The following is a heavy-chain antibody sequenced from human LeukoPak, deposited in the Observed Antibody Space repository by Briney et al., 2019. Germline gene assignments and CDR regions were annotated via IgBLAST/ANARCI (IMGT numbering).Heavy chain of an antibody. CDR2: IHHSGST. CDR1: GGSFSGYY. CDR3: ARIVVVPAAMVSFDI. J-gene: IGHJ3*02. Sequence: SETLSLTCAVYGGSFSGYYWSWIRQPPGKGLEWIGEIHHSGSTNYNPSLKSRVTISVDTSKNQFSLKLSSVTAADTAVYYYARIVVVPAAMVSFDIWGQGTMVTVSS. V-gene: IGHV4-34*01. D-gene: IGHD2-2*01.